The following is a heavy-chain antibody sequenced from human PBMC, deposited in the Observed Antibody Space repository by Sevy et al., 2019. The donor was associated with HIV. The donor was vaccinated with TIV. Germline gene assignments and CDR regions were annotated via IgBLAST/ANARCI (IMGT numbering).Heavy chain of an antibody. CDR2: IWNDRSNK. CDR1: GFTFSSFG. D-gene: IGHD3-22*01. V-gene: IGHV3-33*01. Sequence: GGSLRLSCAASGFTFSSFGMHWVRQAPGKGLEWVAVIWNDRSNKHYADSVKGRFTISRDNSKNTLYLQMNSLRAEDTAVYYCASLPNNYYDTSGYSEKDAFDIWGQGTMVTVSS. CDR3: ASLPNNYYDTSGYSEKDAFDI. J-gene: IGHJ3*02.